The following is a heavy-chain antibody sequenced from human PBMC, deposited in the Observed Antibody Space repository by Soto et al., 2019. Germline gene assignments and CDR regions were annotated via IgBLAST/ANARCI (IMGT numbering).Heavy chain of an antibody. CDR1: GFTFSSYG. CDR2: ISYDGSNK. J-gene: IGHJ4*02. Sequence: QVQLVESGGGVVQPGRSLRLSCAASGFTFSSYGMHWVRQAPGKGLEWVAVISYDGSNKYYADSVKGRFTISRDNSKNTLYLQMNRLRAEDTAVYYCAKDSLVSAMVHWGQGTLVTVSS. CDR3: AKDSLVSAMVH. D-gene: IGHD3-10*01. V-gene: IGHV3-30*18.